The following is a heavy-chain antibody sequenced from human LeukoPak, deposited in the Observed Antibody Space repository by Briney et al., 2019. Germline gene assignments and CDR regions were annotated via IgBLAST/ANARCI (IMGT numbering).Heavy chain of an antibody. V-gene: IGHV4-59*08. D-gene: IGHD6-6*01. J-gene: IGHJ4*02. CDR1: GGSISSYY. CDR2: IYYSGST. Sequence: PSETLSLTCTVSGGSISSYYWSWIRQPPGKGLEWIGYIYYSGSTNYNPSLKSRVTRAVDTSKNQFSLKLSSVTAADTAVYYCARQLSSSSEYDYWGQGTLVTVSS. CDR3: ARQLSSSSEYDY.